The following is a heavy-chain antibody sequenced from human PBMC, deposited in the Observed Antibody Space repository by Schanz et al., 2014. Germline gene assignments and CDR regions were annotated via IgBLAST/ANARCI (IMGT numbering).Heavy chain of an antibody. V-gene: IGHV4-34*01. J-gene: IGHJ6*02. Sequence: QVQLQQWGAGLLKASETLSLTCAVYGGSLSGYYWGWVRQPPRKGLEWIGTISYSGSTYYSPSLKGRVPIPKDPSKTKFPWRLPSVTAADTALYYCSRHGDNSGYRDGSYYFSYGVDVWGRGTTVTVSS. CDR2: ISYSGST. CDR3: SRHGDNSGYRDGSYYFSYGVDV. CDR1: GGSLSGYY. D-gene: IGHD3-22*01.